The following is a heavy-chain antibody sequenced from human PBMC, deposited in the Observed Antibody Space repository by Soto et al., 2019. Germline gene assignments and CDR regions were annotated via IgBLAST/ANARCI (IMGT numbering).Heavy chain of an antibody. Sequence: QVQLVQSGAEVKKPGSSVKVSCKASGGTFSSYAISWVRQAPGQGLEWMGGIIPIFGTANYAQKFQGRVTITADESTSTAYRELSSLRSEDTAVYYCARRVDYCTNGVCWYYFDYWGQGTLVTVSS. J-gene: IGHJ4*02. CDR1: GGTFSSYA. V-gene: IGHV1-69*01. CDR2: IIPIFGTA. D-gene: IGHD2-8*01. CDR3: ARRVDYCTNGVCWYYFDY.